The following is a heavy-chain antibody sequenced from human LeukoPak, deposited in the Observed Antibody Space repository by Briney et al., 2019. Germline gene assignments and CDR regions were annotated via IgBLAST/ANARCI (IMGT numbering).Heavy chain of an antibody. D-gene: IGHD3-22*01. CDR2: INHSGST. Sequence: PSETLSLTCAVYGGSFSGYYWSWIRQPPGKGLEWIGEINHSGSTNYNPSLKSRVTMSVDTSKNQFSLKLSSVTAADTAVYYCARRPYYYDSSGYLNWGQGTLVTVSS. CDR1: GGSFSGYY. V-gene: IGHV4-34*01. CDR3: ARRPYYYDSSGYLN. J-gene: IGHJ4*02.